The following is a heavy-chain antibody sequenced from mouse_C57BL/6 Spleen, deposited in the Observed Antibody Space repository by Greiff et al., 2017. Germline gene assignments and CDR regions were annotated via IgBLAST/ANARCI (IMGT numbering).Heavy chain of an antibody. D-gene: IGHD2-2*01. V-gene: IGHV1-80*01. Sequence: QVQLQQSGAELVKPGASVKISCKASGYAFSSYWMNWVKQRPGKGLEWIGQIYPGDGDTNYNGKFKGKATLTADKSSSSAYMQLSSLTSEDSAVYVCARNYGYDGPYYFDYWGKGTTLTVSS. CDR2: IYPGDGDT. CDR1: GYAFSSYW. J-gene: IGHJ2*01. CDR3: ARNYGYDGPYYFDY.